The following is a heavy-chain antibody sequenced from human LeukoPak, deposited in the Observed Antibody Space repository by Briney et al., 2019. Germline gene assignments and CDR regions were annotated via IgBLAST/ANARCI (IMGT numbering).Heavy chain of an antibody. CDR2: ISSSSSYI. CDR3: ARQLYYYDSSGIAD. J-gene: IGHJ4*02. CDR1: GFTFSSYS. V-gene: IGHV3-21*04. Sequence: GGSPRLSCAASGFTFSSYSMNWVRQAPGKGLEWVSSISSSSSYIYYADSVKGRFTISRDNAKNSLYLQMNSLRAEDTALYHCARQLYYYDSSGIADWGQGTLVTVSS. D-gene: IGHD3-22*01.